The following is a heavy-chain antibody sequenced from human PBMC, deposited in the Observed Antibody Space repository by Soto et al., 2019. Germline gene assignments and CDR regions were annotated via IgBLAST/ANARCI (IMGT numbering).Heavy chain of an antibody. CDR1: GDSVTNVENY. CDR2: LDYSGGT. D-gene: IGHD2-15*01. J-gene: IGHJ5*02. CDR3: ARGVRFCSGGSCWGGWFDP. V-gene: IGHV4-61*08. Sequence: QVQLQESGPGLVKPSETLSLTCTVSGDSVTNVENYGSWIRQPPGKGLEWIGYLDYSGGTNYNPSLESRVTISVDTSKNQFSLKMTSVTAADTAVYYCARGVRFCSGGSCWGGWFDPWDQGTLVTVSS.